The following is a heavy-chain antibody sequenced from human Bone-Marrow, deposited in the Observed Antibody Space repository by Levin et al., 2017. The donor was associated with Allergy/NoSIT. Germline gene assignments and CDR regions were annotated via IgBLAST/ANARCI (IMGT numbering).Heavy chain of an antibody. CDR2: ITSNGYTT. V-gene: IGHV3-64D*06. CDR3: VKDLPSGNYYGSGPY. Sequence: GESLKISCSGSGFTFSYYALHWVRQAPGKGLEYVSAITSNGYTTYYADSVKGRFTISRNNSENTLYLQMTSLRAEDTGFYYCVKDLPSGNYYGSGPYWGQGTLVTVSS. CDR1: GFTFSYYA. J-gene: IGHJ4*02. D-gene: IGHD3-10*01.